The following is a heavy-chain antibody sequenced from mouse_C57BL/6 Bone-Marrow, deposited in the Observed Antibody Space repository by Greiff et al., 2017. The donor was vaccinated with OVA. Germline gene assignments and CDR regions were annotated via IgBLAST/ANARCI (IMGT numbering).Heavy chain of an antibody. V-gene: IGHV6-3*01. CDR1: GFTFSNYW. J-gene: IGHJ1*03. CDR2: IRLKSDNYAT. D-gene: IGHD1-1*01. CDR3: TGDGSSWYFDV. Sequence: EVKVEESGGGLVQPGGSMKLSCVASGFTFSNYWMNWVRQSPEKGLEWVAQIRLKSDNYATHYAESVKGRFNISRDDSKSNVYLQMKNVRAEDTGIYYCTGDGSSWYFDVWGTGTTVTVSS.